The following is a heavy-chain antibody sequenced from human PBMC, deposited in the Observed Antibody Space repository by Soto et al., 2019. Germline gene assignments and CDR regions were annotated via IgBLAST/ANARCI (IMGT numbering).Heavy chain of an antibody. J-gene: IGHJ4*02. CDR3: ARGVYGSGSYYNDY. D-gene: IGHD3-10*01. CDR2: IIPMFGTP. CDR1: GGSFSNNA. V-gene: IGHV1-69*13. Sequence: SVKVSCKASGGSFSNNAVTWVRQAPGQGLEWMGGIIPMFGTPNYAQKLQGRVTITADESTSTAYMELSGLKSEDTAVYYCARGVYGSGSYYNDYWGQGTPVTVSS.